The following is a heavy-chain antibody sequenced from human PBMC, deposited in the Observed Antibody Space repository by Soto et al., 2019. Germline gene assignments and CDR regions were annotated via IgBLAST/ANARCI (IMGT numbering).Heavy chain of an antibody. Sequence: GAAVNVSCKASGYAFASYSLSWVRQAPGQGLEWMGWISAYNGNTNYAQKLQGRVTMTTDTSTSTAYMELRSLRSDDTAVYYCARENWNYGDYYYKSGMDVWGQGTTVTGSS. CDR2: ISAYNGNT. CDR3: ARENWNYGDYYYKSGMDV. CDR1: GYAFASYS. D-gene: IGHD1-7*01. V-gene: IGHV1-18*01. J-gene: IGHJ6*02.